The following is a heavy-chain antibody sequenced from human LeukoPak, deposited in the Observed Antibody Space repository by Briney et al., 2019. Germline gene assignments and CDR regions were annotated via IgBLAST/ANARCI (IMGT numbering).Heavy chain of an antibody. CDR1: GFTFSTYG. J-gene: IGHJ4*02. CDR2: ISDGGKTK. V-gene: IGHV3-48*01. D-gene: IGHD3-22*01. CDR3: AGGHSSGYYPIDY. Sequence: GKSLRLSCAASGFTFSTYGMHWVRQAPGKGLEWVSYISDGGKTKYYADSVKGRFTISRDNAKNSLYLQMNSLRAEDTAVYYCAGGHSSGYYPIDYWGQGTLVTVSS.